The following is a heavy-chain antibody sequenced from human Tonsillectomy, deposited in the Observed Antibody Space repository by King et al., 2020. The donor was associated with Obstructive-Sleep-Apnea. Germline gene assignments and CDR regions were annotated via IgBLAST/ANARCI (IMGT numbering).Heavy chain of an antibody. D-gene: IGHD3-10*01. Sequence: QLVQSGGVVVQPGGSLRLSCAASGFTFYHHTMHWVRQPPGKGLEWVSLITWDGGRTSYADSVQGRFTISRDNSKDSLFLQMNSLTIEDTALYYCVKDVAYYYGSGTESWFDPWGQGTLVTVSS. CDR3: VKDVAYYYGSGTESWFDP. J-gene: IGHJ5*02. V-gene: IGHV3-43*01. CDR1: GFTFYHHT. CDR2: ITWDGGRT.